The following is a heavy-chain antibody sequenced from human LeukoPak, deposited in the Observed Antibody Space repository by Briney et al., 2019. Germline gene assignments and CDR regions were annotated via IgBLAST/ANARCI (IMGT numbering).Heavy chain of an antibody. CDR2: IYYSGST. CDR3: ARSYYYDSSGLDY. CDR1: GGSISSSSYY. D-gene: IGHD3-22*01. J-gene: IGHJ4*02. Sequence: PETLSLTCTVSGGSISSSSYYWGWIRQPPGKGLEWIGSIYYSGSTYYNPSLKSRVTISVDTSKNQFSLKLSSVTAADTAVYYCARSYYYDSSGLDYWGQGTLVTVSS. V-gene: IGHV4-39*01.